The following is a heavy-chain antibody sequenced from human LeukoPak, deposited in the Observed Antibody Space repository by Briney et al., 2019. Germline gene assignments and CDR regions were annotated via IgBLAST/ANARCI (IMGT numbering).Heavy chain of an antibody. Sequence: VASVNVSCTASGYTFTSYYMHWVRQAPGQGLEWMGIINPRGASTTYAQKFQGRLTMTRDTSTSTVYMELSSLRSEDTAVYYCATWGSSSSPLPSMDVWGQGTTVTVSS. CDR1: GYTFTSYY. J-gene: IGHJ6*02. CDR2: INPRGAST. CDR3: ATWGSSSSPLPSMDV. D-gene: IGHD6-13*01. V-gene: IGHV1-46*01.